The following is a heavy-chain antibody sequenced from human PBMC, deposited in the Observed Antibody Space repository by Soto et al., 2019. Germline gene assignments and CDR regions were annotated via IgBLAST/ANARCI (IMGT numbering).Heavy chain of an antibody. D-gene: IGHD1-26*01. CDR3: ARHGPGLIIVRPTGDSMDF. V-gene: IGHV5-51*01. CDR1: GYSFTSYW. Sequence: PGESRKISCKGSGYSFTSYWIGWVRQMPGKGLEWMGVIYPGDSDTRYSPSFQGQVTISADKSISTAYLQWSSLKDSDTAMYYCARHGPGLIIVRPTGDSMDFWGPGTFLTVS. J-gene: IGHJ6*02. CDR2: IYPGDSDT.